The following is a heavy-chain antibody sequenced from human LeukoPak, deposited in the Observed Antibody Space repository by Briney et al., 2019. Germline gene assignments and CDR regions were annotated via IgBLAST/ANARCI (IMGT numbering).Heavy chain of an antibody. CDR1: GGTFSGYA. D-gene: IGHD6-6*01. Sequence: ASVKVSCKASGGTFSGYAISWVRQARGQGLEWMGEIIPIFGTTNYAQKFQGRVTITADESTSTAYMELSSLRSEDTAVYYCARDLGSSSSGEIHCWGQGTLVTVSS. J-gene: IGHJ4*02. V-gene: IGHV1-69*01. CDR3: ARDLGSSSSGEIHC. CDR2: IIPIFGTT.